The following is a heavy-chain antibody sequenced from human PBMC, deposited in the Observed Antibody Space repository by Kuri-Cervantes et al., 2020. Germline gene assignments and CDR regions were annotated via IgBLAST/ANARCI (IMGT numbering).Heavy chain of an antibody. J-gene: IGHJ4*02. Sequence: GGSLRLSCAVSGFTFSNYAMGWVRQAPGKGLEWVSGISGSGGGTYYADSVKGRFTISRDNSKNTLYLQMNSLRAEDTAVYYCARDRGYSYGYENDYWGQGTLVTVSS. CDR3: ARDRGYSYGYENDY. CDR1: GFTFSNYA. V-gene: IGHV3-23*01. CDR2: ISGSGGGT. D-gene: IGHD5-18*01.